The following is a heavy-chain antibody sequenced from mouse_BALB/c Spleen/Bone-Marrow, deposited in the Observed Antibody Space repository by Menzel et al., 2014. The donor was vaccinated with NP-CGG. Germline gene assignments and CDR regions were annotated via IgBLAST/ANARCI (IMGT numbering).Heavy chain of an antibody. J-gene: IGHJ4*01. Sequence: DVMLVESGGGLVQPGGSMKLSCVASGFTFSNYWMNWVRQSPEKGLEWVAEIRLKSNNYATHYAESVKGRFTISRDDPKSSLYLQMNNLRAEDTGIYYCTRDYDDAMDYWGQGTSVTVSS. CDR3: TRDYDDAMDY. CDR1: GFTFSNYW. CDR2: IRLKSNNYAT. V-gene: IGHV6-6*02. D-gene: IGHD2-4*01.